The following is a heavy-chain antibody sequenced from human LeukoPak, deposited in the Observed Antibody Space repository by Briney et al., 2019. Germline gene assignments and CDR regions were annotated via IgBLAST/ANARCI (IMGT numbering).Heavy chain of an antibody. CDR2: ISGDGMIT. V-gene: IGHV3-23*01. Sequence: GGSLRLSCAASGFTFRSYAMTWVRQAPGQGLEWVSVISGDGMITYDADSVKGRFTISRDNSKNTLYLQANSLRVEDTAVYYCAKVPVFSLTISEVVTDDAFDIWGQGTIVTVSS. CDR1: GFTFRSYA. J-gene: IGHJ3*02. CDR3: AKVPVFSLTISEVVTDDAFDI. D-gene: IGHD3-3*01.